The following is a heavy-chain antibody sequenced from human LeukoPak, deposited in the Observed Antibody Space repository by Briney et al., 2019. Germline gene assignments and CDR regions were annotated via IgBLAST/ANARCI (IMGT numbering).Heavy chain of an antibody. CDR2: IYPGDCDT. CDR1: GFGFSGYW. J-gene: IGHJ4*02. Sequence: GESLKISCKGSGFGFSGYWFGWVRQMPGKGLEWMGIIYPGDCDTRYSPSFQGHVTISADQSNNTAYLQWSSRKAPDTGIYYCARLYGTRGGDFWGQGTLVTVSP. V-gene: IGHV5-51*01. CDR3: ARLYGTRGGDF. D-gene: IGHD3-16*01.